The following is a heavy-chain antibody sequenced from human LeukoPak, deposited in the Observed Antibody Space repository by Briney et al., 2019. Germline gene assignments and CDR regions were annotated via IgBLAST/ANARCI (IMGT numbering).Heavy chain of an antibody. V-gene: IGHV3-48*01. Sequence: GGSLRLSCAASGFTFSSYSMNWVRQAPGKGLEGVSYISSSSSTIYYADSVKGRFTISRDNAKNSLYLQMNSLRAEDTAVYYCARDSDFSYWSGYYTADHKDYFDYWGQGTLVTVSS. CDR3: ARDSDFSYWSGYYTADHKDYFDY. CDR2: ISSSSSTI. J-gene: IGHJ4*02. CDR1: GFTFSSYS. D-gene: IGHD3-3*01.